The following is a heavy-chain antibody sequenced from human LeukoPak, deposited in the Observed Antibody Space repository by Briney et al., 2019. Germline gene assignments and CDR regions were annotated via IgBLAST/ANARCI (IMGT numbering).Heavy chain of an antibody. Sequence: PSETLSLTCTVSGDSISSYYWSWIRQPAGKGLEWIGRIYTSGSTNYNPSLKSRVTMSVDTSKNQFSLKPSSVTAADTAVYYCARGLAIWSGYWAHWGQGTLVTVSS. CDR1: GDSISSYY. V-gene: IGHV4-4*07. D-gene: IGHD3-3*01. J-gene: IGHJ4*02. CDR2: IYTSGST. CDR3: ARGLAIWSGYWAH.